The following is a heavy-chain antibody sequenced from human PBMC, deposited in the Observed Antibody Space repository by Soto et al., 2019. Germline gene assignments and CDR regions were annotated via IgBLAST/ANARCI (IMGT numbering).Heavy chain of an antibody. J-gene: IGHJ4*02. D-gene: IGHD3-10*01. CDR1: GFTFSSYW. CDR2: IKQDGCET. Sequence: PGGSLRLSCAVSGFTFSSYWMSWVRRAPGGGLEWVANIKQDGCETSYVDSVKGRFTISRDNANNSLFLLMTSLRAEDTAMYYCARSGFYGPANLDSWGQGALVTVSS. CDR3: ARSGFYGPANLDS. V-gene: IGHV3-7*03.